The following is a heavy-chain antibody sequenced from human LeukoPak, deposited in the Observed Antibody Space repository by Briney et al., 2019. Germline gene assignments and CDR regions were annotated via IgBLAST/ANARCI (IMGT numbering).Heavy chain of an antibody. D-gene: IGHD6-13*01. Sequence: GGSLRLSCAASGFTFSSYGMHWVRQAPGKGLEWVAVISYDGSNKYYADSVKGRFTISRDNSKNTLYLQMNSLRAEDTAVYYCARDVAGAGVEYLQHWGQGTLVTVSS. CDR1: GFTFSSYG. CDR3: ARDVAGAGVEYLQH. V-gene: IGHV3-30*03. J-gene: IGHJ1*01. CDR2: ISYDGSNK.